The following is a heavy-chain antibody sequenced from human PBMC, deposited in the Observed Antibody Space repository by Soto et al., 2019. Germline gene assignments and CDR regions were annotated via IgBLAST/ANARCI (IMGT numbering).Heavy chain of an antibody. Sequence: QVQLVESGGGVVQPGRSLRLSCAASGFTFSSYAMHWVRQAPGKGLEWVAVISYDGSNKYYADSVKGRFTISRDNSKNTLYLQMNSLRAEDTAVYYCAKDHPVTSNYFDYWGQGSLVTVSS. CDR1: GFTFSSYA. V-gene: IGHV3-30-3*01. D-gene: IGHD3-16*02. CDR2: ISYDGSNK. CDR3: AKDHPVTSNYFDY. J-gene: IGHJ4*02.